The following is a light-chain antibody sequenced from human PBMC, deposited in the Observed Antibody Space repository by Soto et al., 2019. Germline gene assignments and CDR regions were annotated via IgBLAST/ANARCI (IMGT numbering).Light chain of an antibody. V-gene: IGKV3-11*01. CDR3: QQRFNWPNT. CDR1: QSVGSY. CDR2: DAS. J-gene: IGKJ5*01. Sequence: EIVLTQSPATLSLSPGERATLSCRASQSVGSYLAWYQQKPGQAPRLLIYDASNRATGIPARFSGGGSGTDFTLTISSLEPEDSAVYYCQQRFNWPNTFGQGTRLEIK.